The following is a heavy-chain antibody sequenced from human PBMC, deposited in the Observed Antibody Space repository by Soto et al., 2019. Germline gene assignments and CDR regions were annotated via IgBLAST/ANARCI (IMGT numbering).Heavy chain of an antibody. CDR1: GGSISSGYYH. V-gene: IGHV4-30-4*01. J-gene: IGHJ6*02. Sequence: SETLSLTCTVAGGSISSGYYHWTWIRQFPGKGLEWIGAIYYSASTYYTPYLVSRLTISVDTSKNKFSLKLTSVTAADTAVYYCARDSRTPSGGMDVWGQGTTVTVSS. CDR2: IYYSAST. CDR3: ARDSRTPSGGMDV.